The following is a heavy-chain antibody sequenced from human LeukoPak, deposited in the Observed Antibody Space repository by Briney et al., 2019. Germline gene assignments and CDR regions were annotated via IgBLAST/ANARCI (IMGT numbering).Heavy chain of an antibody. Sequence: ASVRVSCRVSGYTLTELSMHWVRQAPGKGLEWMGGFDPEDGETIYAQKFQGRVTMTEDTSTDTAYMELSSLRSEDTAVYYCATDPGDAFDIWGQGTMVTVSS. V-gene: IGHV1-24*01. J-gene: IGHJ3*02. CDR2: FDPEDGET. CDR1: GYTLTELS. CDR3: ATDPGDAFDI.